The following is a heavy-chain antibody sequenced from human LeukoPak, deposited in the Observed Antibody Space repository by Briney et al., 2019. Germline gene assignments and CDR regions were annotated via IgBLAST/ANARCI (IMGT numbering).Heavy chain of an antibody. CDR1: GGSVSSGISY. Sequence: SETLSLTCSVSGGSVSSGISYWSWIRQPPGEGLEWIAYISDSGGSDYNPSLRGRVTISLDASKNQFSLRLTSVTAADTAVYYCARVVFSGSYFGAFDIWGQGTMVTVSS. V-gene: IGHV4-61*01. D-gene: IGHD3-10*01. CDR3: ARVVFSGSYFGAFDI. CDR2: ISDSGGS. J-gene: IGHJ3*02.